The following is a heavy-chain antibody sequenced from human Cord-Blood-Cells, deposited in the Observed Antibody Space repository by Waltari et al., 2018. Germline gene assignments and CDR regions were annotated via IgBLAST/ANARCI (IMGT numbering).Heavy chain of an antibody. CDR3: AKARNWGFLHFDY. D-gene: IGHD7-27*01. CDR2: ISGSGGST. V-gene: IGHV3-23*01. CDR1: LFTFSRYA. Sequence: EVQLLESGGGLVQPGGSLRLPCPAPLFTFSRYAWRRVPRSPGKGLGGVLAISGSGGSTYYADSVKGRFTISRDNSKNTLYLQMNSLRAEDTAVYYCAKARNWGFLHFDYWGQGTLVTVSS. J-gene: IGHJ4*02.